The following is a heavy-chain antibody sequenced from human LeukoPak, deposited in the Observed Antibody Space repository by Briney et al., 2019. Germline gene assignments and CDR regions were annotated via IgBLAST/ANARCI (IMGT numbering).Heavy chain of an antibody. CDR2: IYHSGST. D-gene: IGHD2-2*01. V-gene: IGHV4-30-2*01. Sequence: PSETLSLTCAVSGGSISSGDYSWSWIRQPPGKGLEWVGYIYHSGSTYYNPSLKSRVTISVDRSKNQFSLKLSSVTAADTAVYYCARVSVGDYYYGMDVWGQGTTVTVSS. J-gene: IGHJ6*02. CDR3: ARVSVGDYYYGMDV. CDR1: GGSISSGDYS.